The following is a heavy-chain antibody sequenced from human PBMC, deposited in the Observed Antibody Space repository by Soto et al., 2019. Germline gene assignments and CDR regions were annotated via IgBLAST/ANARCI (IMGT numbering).Heavy chain of an antibody. D-gene: IGHD6-19*01. CDR3: ARVDSSGTDY. J-gene: IGHJ4*02. CDR1: VGSFSGYY. CDR2: INHSGST. V-gene: IGHV4-34*01. Sequence: PSETLSLTCAVYVGSFSGYYWSWIRQPPGKGLEWIGEINHSGSTNYNPSLKSRVTISVDTSKNQFSLKLSSVTAADTAVYYCARVDSSGTDYWGQGTLVTVSS.